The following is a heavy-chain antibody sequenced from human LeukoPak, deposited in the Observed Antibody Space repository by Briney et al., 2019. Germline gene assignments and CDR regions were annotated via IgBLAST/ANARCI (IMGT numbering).Heavy chain of an antibody. D-gene: IGHD1-26*01. CDR2: IYTSGST. CDR3: ARSGGLYWFDP. V-gene: IGHV4-4*07. Sequence: PSETLSLTCTVSGGSISSYYWSWIRQPAGKGLEWIGRIYTSGSTNYNPSLQSRVTIPVDKSKNQFSLKLSSVTAADTAVYYCARSGGLYWFDPWGQGTLVTVSS. CDR1: GGSISSYY. J-gene: IGHJ5*02.